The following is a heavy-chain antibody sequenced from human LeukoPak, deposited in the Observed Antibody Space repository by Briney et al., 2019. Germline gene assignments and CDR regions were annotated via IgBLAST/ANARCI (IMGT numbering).Heavy chain of an antibody. CDR3: ARASVLAAAGTGDPNAFDI. Sequence: KPSETLSLTCTVSGYSISSGYYWGWIRQPPGKGLEWIGSIYHSGSTYYNPSLKSRVTISVDTSKNQFSLKLSSVTAADTAVYYCARASVLAAAGTGDPNAFDIWGQGTMVTVSS. D-gene: IGHD6-13*01. CDR2: IYHSGST. CDR1: GYSISSGYY. J-gene: IGHJ3*02. V-gene: IGHV4-38-2*02.